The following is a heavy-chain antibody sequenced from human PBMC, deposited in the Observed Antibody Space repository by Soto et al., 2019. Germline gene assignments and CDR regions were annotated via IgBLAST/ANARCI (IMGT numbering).Heavy chain of an antibody. D-gene: IGHD3-9*01. V-gene: IGHV1-69*13. CDR2: IIPIFGTA. Sequence: SVKVSCKASGGTFSSYAISWVRQAPGQGLEWMRGIIPIFGTANYAQKFQGRVTITADESTSTAYMELSSLRSEDTAVYYCAVVLGEEYDILTGYSPGAFDIWGQGTMVTVSS. CDR3: AVVLGEEYDILTGYSPGAFDI. J-gene: IGHJ3*02. CDR1: GGTFSSYA.